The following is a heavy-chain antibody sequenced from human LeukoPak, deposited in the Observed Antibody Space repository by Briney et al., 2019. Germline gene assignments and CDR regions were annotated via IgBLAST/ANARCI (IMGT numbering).Heavy chain of an antibody. Sequence: PSETLSLTCAVYGGSFSGYYWSWIRQPPGKGLEWIGEINHSGSTNYNPSLKSRVTISVDTSKNQFSLKLSSVTAADTAVYYCARCPPIVVVPAAMYGKYYYYYGMDVWGQGTTVTVSS. V-gene: IGHV4-34*01. CDR2: INHSGST. J-gene: IGHJ6*02. CDR3: ARCPPIVVVPAAMYGKYYYYYGMDV. D-gene: IGHD2-2*01. CDR1: GGSFSGYY.